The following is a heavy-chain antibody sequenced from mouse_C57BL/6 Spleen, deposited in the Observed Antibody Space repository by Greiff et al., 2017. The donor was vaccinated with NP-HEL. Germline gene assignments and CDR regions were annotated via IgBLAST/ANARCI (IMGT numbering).Heavy chain of an antibody. CDR3: ARGLGNYAMDY. J-gene: IGHJ4*01. CDR1: GYAFSSSW. Sequence: VQLQQSGPELVKPGASVKISCKASGYAFSSSWMNWVKQRPGKGLEWIGRIYPGDGDTNYNGKFKGKATLTADKSSRTAYMQLSSLTSEDSAVYFCARGLGNYAMDYWGQGTSVTVAS. CDR2: IYPGDGDT. V-gene: IGHV1-82*01.